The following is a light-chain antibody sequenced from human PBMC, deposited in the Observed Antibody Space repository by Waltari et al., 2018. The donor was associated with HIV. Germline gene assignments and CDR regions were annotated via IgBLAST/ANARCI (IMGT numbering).Light chain of an antibody. CDR1: SSDLGSHNL. Sequence: QSALTQPASVSGSPGQSITISCTGTSSDLGSHNLVSWYQQHPGKAPYLIIYEGTKRPSGISNRFSGSKSGNTASLTISGLQADDEADYFCWSCAGSTPYVLLGGGTKLTVL. CDR2: EGT. J-gene: IGLJ2*01. CDR3: WSCAGSTPYVL. V-gene: IGLV2-23*01.